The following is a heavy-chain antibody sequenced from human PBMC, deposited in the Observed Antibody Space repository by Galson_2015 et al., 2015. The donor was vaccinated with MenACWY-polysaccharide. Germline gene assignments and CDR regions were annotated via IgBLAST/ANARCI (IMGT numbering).Heavy chain of an antibody. J-gene: IGHJ5*02. D-gene: IGHD6-6*01. Sequence: SLRLPRAASGFTLSRFGMHWVRQAPGTGLERVAHIWHVESNKYYGDSAKGRFTNSSAISTNLMFLTMNSLRAEDTALYYCARDNLPYLTSSLAFDPWGQGTLVIVSS. CDR2: IWHVESNK. CDR3: ARDNLPYLTSSLAFDP. V-gene: IGHV3-33*02. CDR1: GFTLSRFG.